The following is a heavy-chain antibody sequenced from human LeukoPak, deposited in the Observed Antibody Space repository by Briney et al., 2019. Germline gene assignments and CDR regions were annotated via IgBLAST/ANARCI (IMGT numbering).Heavy chain of an antibody. D-gene: IGHD6-6*01. CDR3: AKPRGEYSSSSSWFDP. J-gene: IGHJ5*02. CDR1: GFTFSSYA. CDR2: ISGSGGST. Sequence: PGGSLRLSCAASGFTFSSYAMSWVRQAPGKGLEWVSAISGSGGSTYYADSVKGRFTISRDNSKNTLYLQMNSLRAEDTAVYYCAKPRGEYSSSSSWFDPWGQGTLVTVSS. V-gene: IGHV3-23*01.